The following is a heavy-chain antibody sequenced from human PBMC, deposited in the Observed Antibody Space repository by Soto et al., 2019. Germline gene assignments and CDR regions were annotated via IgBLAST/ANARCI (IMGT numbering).Heavy chain of an antibody. J-gene: IGHJ4*02. D-gene: IGHD1-26*01. CDR1: GGSISSSNYY. Sequence: SETLSLTCAVSGGSISSSNYYWAWIRQPPGKGLEWIGNIYYTEGTYYNPSLKSRVTISVDTSENQVSLKLFSVTAADTALYYCVSAAKWELLFDYWGQGIQVTVSS. CDR2: IYYTEGT. CDR3: VSAAKWELLFDY. V-gene: IGHV4-39*01.